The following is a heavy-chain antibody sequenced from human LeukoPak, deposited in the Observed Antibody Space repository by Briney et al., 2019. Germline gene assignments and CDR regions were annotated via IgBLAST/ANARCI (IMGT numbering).Heavy chain of an antibody. Sequence: GGSLRLSCAASGFTFSSYGMHWVRQAPGKGLEWVAFIRYDGSNKYYADSVKGRFTISRDNSKNTLYLQMNSLRAEDTAVYYCARAVVSAATPEVYYYGMDVWGQGTTVTVSS. CDR3: ARAVVSAATPEVYYYGMDV. CDR2: IRYDGSNK. J-gene: IGHJ6*02. CDR1: GFTFSSYG. V-gene: IGHV3-30*02. D-gene: IGHD2-2*01.